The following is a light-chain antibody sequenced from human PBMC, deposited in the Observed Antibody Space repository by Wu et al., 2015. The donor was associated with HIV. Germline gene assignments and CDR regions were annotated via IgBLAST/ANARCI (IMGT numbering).Light chain of an antibody. CDR2: GVS. J-gene: IGKJ4*01. CDR1: QSISSSY. CDR3: QQYDRSPLT. Sequence: EIVLTQSPATLSLSPGERATLSCRASQSISSSYLAWYRQKPGQAPRLLIYGVSRRATGIPDRFGGSGSGTDFTLTISRLEPEDFAVYYCQQYDRSPLTFGGGTQVEIK. V-gene: IGKV3-20*01.